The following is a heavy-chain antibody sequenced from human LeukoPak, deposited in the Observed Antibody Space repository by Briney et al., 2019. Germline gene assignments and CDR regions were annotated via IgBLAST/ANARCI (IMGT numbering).Heavy chain of an antibody. CDR3: ARRGGPGREARGYSH. J-gene: IGHJ4*02. Sequence: GASVKVSCKASGYTFTSYDINWVRQATGQGLEWTGWMNPNSGNTGYAQKFQGRVTMTRNTSISTAYMELSSLRSEDTAVYYCARRGGPGREARGYSHWGQGTLVTVSS. V-gene: IGHV1-8*01. CDR2: MNPNSGNT. D-gene: IGHD5-12*01. CDR1: GYTFTSYD.